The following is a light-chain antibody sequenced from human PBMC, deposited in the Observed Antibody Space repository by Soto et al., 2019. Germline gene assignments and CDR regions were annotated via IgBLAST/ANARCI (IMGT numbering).Light chain of an antibody. CDR1: SSNIGSNT. J-gene: IGLJ1*01. V-gene: IGLV1-44*01. CDR3: AAWDDSLNAYV. Sequence: QAVVTQPPSASGTPGQRVTISCSGSSSNIGSNTVNWYQQLPGTAPKLLIYSNNQRPSGVPDRFSGSKSGTSASLAISGLQSEDEADYSCAAWDDSLNAYVFGTGTKVTVL. CDR2: SNN.